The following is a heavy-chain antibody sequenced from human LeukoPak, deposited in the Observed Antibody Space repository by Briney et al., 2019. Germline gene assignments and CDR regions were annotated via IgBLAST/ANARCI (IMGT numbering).Heavy chain of an antibody. Sequence: GRSLRLSCAASGFTFDDYAMHWIRQAPGKGLEWVSSISSSSSYIYYADSVKGRFTISRDNAKNSLYLQMNSLRAEDTAVYYCARGLGSGRGAKYWGQGTLVTVSS. CDR1: GFTFDDYA. J-gene: IGHJ4*02. CDR3: ARGLGSGRGAKY. D-gene: IGHD3-10*01. CDR2: ISSSSSYI. V-gene: IGHV3-21*01.